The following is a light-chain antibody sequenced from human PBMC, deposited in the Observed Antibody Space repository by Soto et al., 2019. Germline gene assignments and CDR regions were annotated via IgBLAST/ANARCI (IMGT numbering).Light chain of an antibody. CDR2: AAS. CDR1: QTISSY. CDR3: QQSSNIPYT. J-gene: IGKJ2*01. V-gene: IGKV1-39*01. Sequence: DIQMTQSPSSLSASVGDRVTITCRASQTISSYLNWYQQNPGKAPKLLIYAASSLQSGVPSRFSGSGSGKDFTLTISSLQPEDFATYYCQQSSNIPYTFGQGTKLEIK.